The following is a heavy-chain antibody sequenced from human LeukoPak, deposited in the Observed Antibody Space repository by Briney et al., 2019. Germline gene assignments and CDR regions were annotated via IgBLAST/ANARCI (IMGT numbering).Heavy chain of an antibody. V-gene: IGHV3-23*01. CDR2: ISGSGGST. Sequence: TGGSLRLSCAASGFTFSSYAMSWDRQAPGKGLEWVSTISGSGGSTYYADSVKGRFTISRDNAKNSLYLQMNSLRAEDTAVYYCAELGITMIGGVWGKGTTVTISS. J-gene: IGHJ6*04. CDR1: GFTFSSYA. CDR3: AELGITMIGGV. D-gene: IGHD3-10*02.